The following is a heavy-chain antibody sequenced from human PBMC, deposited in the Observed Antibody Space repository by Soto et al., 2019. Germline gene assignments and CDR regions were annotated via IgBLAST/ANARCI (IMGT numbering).Heavy chain of an antibody. CDR3: ARRYYYDGSGPYGMDV. CDR2: LGASGVSR. D-gene: IGHD3-22*01. J-gene: IGHJ6*02. Sequence: EVQLLESGGGLVQPGGSLRLSCTVSAFTFNSDGMSWVRQAPGKGLGWASALGASGVSRYYADSVKGRFTISRDNSKNTLFLQMNSLSAEDTAVYYCARRYYYDGSGPYGMDVWGQGTTVTVSS. V-gene: IGHV3-23*01. CDR1: AFTFNSDG.